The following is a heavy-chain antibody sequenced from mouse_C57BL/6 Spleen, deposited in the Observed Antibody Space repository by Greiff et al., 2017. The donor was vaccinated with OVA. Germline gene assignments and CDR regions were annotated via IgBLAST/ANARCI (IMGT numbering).Heavy chain of an antibody. V-gene: IGHV1-22*01. CDR3: ARREPITTGFDY. D-gene: IGHD1-2*01. J-gene: IGHJ2*01. CDR1: GYTFTDYN. CDR2: INPNNGGT. Sequence: VQLQQSGPELVKPGASVKMSCKASGYTFTDYNMHWVKQSHGKSLEWIGYINPNNGGTSYNQKFKGKATLTVNKSSSTAYMELRSLTSEDSAVYYYARREPITTGFDYWGQGTTLTVSS.